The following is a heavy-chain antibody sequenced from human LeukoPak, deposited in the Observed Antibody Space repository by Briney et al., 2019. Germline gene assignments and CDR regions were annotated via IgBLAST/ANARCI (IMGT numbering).Heavy chain of an antibody. CDR1: GYTFTGYY. Sequence: ASVKVSCKASGYTFTGYYMHWVRQAPGQGLEWTGWINPNSGGTNYAQKFQGWVTMTRDTSISTAYMELSRLRSDDTAVYYCARAGWSGYSLQYYFDYWGQGTLVTVSS. V-gene: IGHV1-2*04. CDR2: INPNSGGT. D-gene: IGHD3-3*01. CDR3: ARAGWSGYSLQYYFDY. J-gene: IGHJ4*02.